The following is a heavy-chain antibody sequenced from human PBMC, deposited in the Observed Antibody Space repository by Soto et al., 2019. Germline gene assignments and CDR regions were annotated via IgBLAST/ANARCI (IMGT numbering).Heavy chain of an antibody. CDR3: AKNVDFWSGYDY. Sequence: GGSLRLSCAASGFTFSSYAMSWVRQAPGKGLEWVSAISGSGGSTYYADSVKGRFTISRDNSKKTLYLQMNSLRAEDTAVYYCAKNVDFWSGYDYWGQGTLVTVSS. CDR1: GFTFSSYA. V-gene: IGHV3-23*01. J-gene: IGHJ4*02. CDR2: ISGSGGST. D-gene: IGHD3-3*01.